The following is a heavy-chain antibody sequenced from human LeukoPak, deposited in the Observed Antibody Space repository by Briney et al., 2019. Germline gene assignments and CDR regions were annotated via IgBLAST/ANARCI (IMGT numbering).Heavy chain of an antibody. CDR2: INTDGNIT. V-gene: IGHV3-74*01. Sequence: GGSLRLSCAASGFTFSNYWMHWVRQAPGKGPVWVSRINTDGNITTYADSVKGRFSISRDNAKNTLYLQMNSLRAEDTAVYYCAKDRRVAAAGTSFDYWGQGTLVTVSS. D-gene: IGHD6-13*01. CDR3: AKDRRVAAAGTSFDY. J-gene: IGHJ4*02. CDR1: GFTFSNYW.